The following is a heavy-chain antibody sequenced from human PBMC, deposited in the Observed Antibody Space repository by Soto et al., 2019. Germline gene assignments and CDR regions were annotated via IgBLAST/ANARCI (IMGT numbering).Heavy chain of an antibody. J-gene: IGHJ4*02. CDR2: ISYDGSNK. Sequence: PGGSLRLSCAASGFTFSSYAMHWVRQAPGKGLEWVAVISYDGSNKYYADSVRGRFTISRDNSKNTLYLQMNSLRAEDTAVYYCARGPESGYSYGSHFDYWGQGTLVTVSS. CDR1: GFTFSSYA. V-gene: IGHV3-30-3*01. CDR3: ARGPESGYSYGSHFDY. D-gene: IGHD5-18*01.